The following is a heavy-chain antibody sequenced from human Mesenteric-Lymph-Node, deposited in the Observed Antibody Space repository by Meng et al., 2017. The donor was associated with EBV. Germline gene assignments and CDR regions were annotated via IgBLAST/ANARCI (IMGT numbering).Heavy chain of an antibody. CDR2: ISVFNGDT. Sequence: VQRVRSGAEVKKPGSSVKVSCKASGGTFSSYAISWVRQAPGQGLEWMGWISVFNGDTNYAQNFQGRLTLTTDTSTATAYMELRSLRSDDTAVYYCVRSRRLFDWLPVQPSWGQGTLVTVSS. CDR3: VRSRRLFDWLPVQPS. D-gene: IGHD3-9*01. CDR1: GGTFSSYA. J-gene: IGHJ5*02. V-gene: IGHV1-18*01.